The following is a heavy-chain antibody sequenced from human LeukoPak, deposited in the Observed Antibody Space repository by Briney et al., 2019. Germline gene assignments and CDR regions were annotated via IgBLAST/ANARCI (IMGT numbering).Heavy chain of an antibody. CDR3: ASDEYCGGDCYSANY. J-gene: IGHJ4*02. CDR2: MYYSGNT. V-gene: IGHV4-39*01. Sequence: PSETLSLTCTVSGGSISSSSYCWGWIRQPPGKGLEWIGNMYYSGNTYYSPSLKSRVTISVDTSKNQFSLKLSSVTAADTAVYYCASDEYCGGDCYSANYWGQGTLVTVSS. CDR1: GGSISSSSYC. D-gene: IGHD2-21*01.